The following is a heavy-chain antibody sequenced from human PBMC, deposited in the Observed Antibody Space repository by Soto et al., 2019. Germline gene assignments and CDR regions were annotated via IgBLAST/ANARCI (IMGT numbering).Heavy chain of an antibody. D-gene: IGHD6-19*01. CDR3: ARWVKRWQPRIAVAGSTNYYYGMDV. CDR1: GGTFSSYA. Sequence: QVQLVQSGAEVKKPGSSVKVSCKASGGTFSSYAISWVRQAPGQGLEWMGGIIPIFGTANYAQKFQGRVTITADESTSTAYMELSSLRSEDTAVYYCARWVKRWQPRIAVAGSTNYYYGMDVWGQGTTVTVSS. CDR2: IIPIFGTA. J-gene: IGHJ6*02. V-gene: IGHV1-69*12.